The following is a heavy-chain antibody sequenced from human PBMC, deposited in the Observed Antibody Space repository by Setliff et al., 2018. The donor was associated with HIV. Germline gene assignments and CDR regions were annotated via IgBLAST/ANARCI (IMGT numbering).Heavy chain of an antibody. CDR3: AKDTLYYDSSGPDY. CDR1: GFTFSSYA. V-gene: IGHV3-23*01. Sequence: GGSLRLSCAASGFTFSSYAMSWVRQAPGKGLEWVSAISGSGGSTYYADSVKGRFTISRDNSKNTLYLQMNSLRAEDTAVYYCAKDTLYYDSSGPDYWGQGTLVTVSS. J-gene: IGHJ4*02. CDR2: ISGSGGST. D-gene: IGHD3-22*01.